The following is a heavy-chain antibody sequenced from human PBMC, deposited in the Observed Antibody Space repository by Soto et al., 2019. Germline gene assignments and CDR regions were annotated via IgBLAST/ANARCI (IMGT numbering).Heavy chain of an antibody. Sequence: QVQLQESGPGLVKPSETLSLTCTVSGGSVSSGSYYWTWIRQPPGKGLEWIGCLYNSGSTNYNPAPTRRATISVDTPKNQFSLRPSSVTAADTAVYYCARDNGYSYGYFDYWGQGTRVTVSS. CDR2: LYNSGST. CDR3: ARDNGYSYGYFDY. D-gene: IGHD5-18*01. CDR1: GGSVSSGSYY. V-gene: IGHV4-61*01. J-gene: IGHJ4*02.